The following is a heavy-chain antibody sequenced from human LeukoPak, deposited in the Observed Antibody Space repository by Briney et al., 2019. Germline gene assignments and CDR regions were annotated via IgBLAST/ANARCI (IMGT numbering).Heavy chain of an antibody. CDR2: ISSSSSYV. V-gene: IGHV3-21*01. CDR1: GFTFSNYG. D-gene: IGHD2-21*02. Sequence: PGGSLRLSCAASGFTFSNYGMNWVRQAPGKGPEWVSSISSSSSYVYYADSVKGRFTVSRDNAKNSLYLQMNSLRAEDTAVYYCAREEGTDCGGDCYSGYWGQGTLVTVSS. CDR3: AREEGTDCGGDCYSGY. J-gene: IGHJ4*02.